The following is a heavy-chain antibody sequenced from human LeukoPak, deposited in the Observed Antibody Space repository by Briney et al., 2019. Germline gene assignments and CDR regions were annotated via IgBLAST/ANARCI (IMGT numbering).Heavy chain of an antibody. CDR3: ARVPRITMVRGVIRYGMDV. CDR1: GGSLCISNW. Sequence: AGTLSLTCALSGGSLCISNWWSWVRQPPGKGLEWIGEIYHSGSTNYNPSLKSRVTISVDKSKNQFSLKLSSVTAADTAVYYCARVPRITMVRGVIRYGMDVWGQGTTVTVSS. J-gene: IGHJ6*02. V-gene: IGHV4-4*02. CDR2: IYHSGST. D-gene: IGHD3-10*01.